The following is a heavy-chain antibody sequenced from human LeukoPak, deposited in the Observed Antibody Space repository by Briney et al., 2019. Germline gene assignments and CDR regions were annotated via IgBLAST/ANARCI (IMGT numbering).Heavy chain of an antibody. Sequence: GGSLRLSCAASGFTFSSYGMSWVRQAPGKGLEWVSAISGSGGSTYYADSVKGRFTISRDNSKNTLYLQMNSLRAEDTAVYYCAKDQTPPYSSGWADYYYYMDVWGKGTTVTTSS. J-gene: IGHJ6*03. V-gene: IGHV3-23*01. CDR3: AKDQTPPYSSGWADYYYYMDV. D-gene: IGHD6-19*01. CDR1: GFTFSSYG. CDR2: ISGSGGST.